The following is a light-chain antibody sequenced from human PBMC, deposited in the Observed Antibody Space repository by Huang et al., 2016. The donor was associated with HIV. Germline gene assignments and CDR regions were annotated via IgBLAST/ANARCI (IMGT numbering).Light chain of an antibody. CDR3: QQSFSVPRT. J-gene: IGKJ1*01. CDR2: TVY. Sequence: DIQMTQSPPSLSASVGDRVTFTCRADQNITKALNWYQQKPGKAPKLLIYTVYTLESGGPTRFSGSGSGSRFTLNIGNLQPEDFATYYCQQSFSVPRTFG. CDR1: QNITKA. V-gene: IGKV1-39*01.